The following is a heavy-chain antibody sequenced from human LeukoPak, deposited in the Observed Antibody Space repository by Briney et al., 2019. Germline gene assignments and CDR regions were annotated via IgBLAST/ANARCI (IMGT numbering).Heavy chain of an antibody. V-gene: IGHV3-53*01. CDR1: GFTVSSNY. D-gene: IGHD5-24*01. J-gene: IGHJ4*02. Sequence: GGSLRLSCAVSGFTVSSNYMSWVRQAPGKELEWVSVIYSGGSTHYADSVKGRFTISRDNSKNTLFLQMNSLRAEDTAVYYCARQHMATTKGVPFDYWGQGTLVTVSS. CDR2: IYSGGST. CDR3: ARQHMATTKGVPFDY.